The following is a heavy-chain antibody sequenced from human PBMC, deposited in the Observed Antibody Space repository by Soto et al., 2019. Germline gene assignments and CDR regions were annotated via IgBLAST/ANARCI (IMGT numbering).Heavy chain of an antibody. V-gene: IGHV3-30-3*01. CDR3: ARDGQYSYGTFDY. CDR1: GFTFSSYA. J-gene: IGHJ4*02. Sequence: QVPLVESGGGVVQPGRSLRLSFAASGFTFSSYAMHWVRQAPGKGLEWVAVISYDGSNKYYADSVKGRFTISRDNSKNTLYLQMNSLRAEDTAVYYCARDGQYSYGTFDYWGQGTLVTVSS. D-gene: IGHD5-18*01. CDR2: ISYDGSNK.